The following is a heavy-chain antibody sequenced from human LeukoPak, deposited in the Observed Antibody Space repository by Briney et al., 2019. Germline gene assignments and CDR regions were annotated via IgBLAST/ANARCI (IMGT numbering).Heavy chain of an antibody. CDR2: IKQDGSEK. CDR1: GFTFSSYG. J-gene: IGHJ4*02. CDR3: ARGSAVAGTPDY. D-gene: IGHD6-19*01. V-gene: IGHV3-7*01. Sequence: GGSLRFSCAASGFTFSSYGMHWVRQAPGKGLEWVANIKQDGSEKYYVDSVKGRFTISRDNAKNSLYLQMNSLRAEDTAVYYCARGSAVAGTPDYWGQGTLVTVSS.